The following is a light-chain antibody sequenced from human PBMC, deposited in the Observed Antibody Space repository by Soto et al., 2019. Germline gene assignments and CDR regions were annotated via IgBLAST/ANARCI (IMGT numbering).Light chain of an antibody. Sequence: QSVLTQPPSASGTPGHRVTISCSGSSSNIGSNTVNWYQQLPGTAPKLLIYSNNQRPSGVPNRFSGSKSGTSASLAISGLQSVYEAEYYCAAWDDSMNVFYVFVTGTKVTVL. CDR1: SSNIGSNT. CDR3: AAWDDSMNVFYV. V-gene: IGLV1-44*01. CDR2: SNN. J-gene: IGLJ1*01.